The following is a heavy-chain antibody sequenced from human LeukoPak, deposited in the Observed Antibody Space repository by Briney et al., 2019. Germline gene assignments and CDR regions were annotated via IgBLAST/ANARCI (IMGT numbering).Heavy chain of an antibody. D-gene: IGHD1-7*01. V-gene: IGHV3-9*01. CDR3: ARAGTAGSADY. CDR2: ISWNSGSI. Sequence: GGSLRLSCAASGFTFDDYAMHWVRQAPGKGLEWVSGISWNSGSIGYADSVKGRFTISRDNAKNLLYLQLNSLRVDDTAVYYCARAGTAGSADYWGQGTLVTVSS. J-gene: IGHJ4*02. CDR1: GFTFDDYA.